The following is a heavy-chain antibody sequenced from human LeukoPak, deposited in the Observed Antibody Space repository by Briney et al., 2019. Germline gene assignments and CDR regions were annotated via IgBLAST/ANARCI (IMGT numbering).Heavy chain of an antibody. Sequence: GASVKVSCKASGYTFSGFYVNWVRQAPGQGLEWVGIIKVSGGRTDYAQKFQGRVTMTRDMSTSTVYMELSNLRSEDTAVYYCAREPPESYHFDYWGQGTLVTVSS. CDR1: GYTFSGFY. CDR3: AREPPESYHFDY. J-gene: IGHJ4*02. D-gene: IGHD2-2*01. V-gene: IGHV1-46*01. CDR2: IKVSGGRT.